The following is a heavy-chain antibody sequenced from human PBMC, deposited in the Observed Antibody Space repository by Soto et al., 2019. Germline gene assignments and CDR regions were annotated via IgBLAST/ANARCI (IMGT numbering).Heavy chain of an antibody. CDR2: ISGSGGST. CDR1: GFTFSSYA. CDR3: AKVLYSGYDTYFDY. D-gene: IGHD5-12*01. V-gene: IGHV3-23*01. Sequence: PGGSLRLSCAASGFTFSSYAMSWVRQAPGKGLEWVSAISGSGGSTYYADSVKGRFTISRDNSKNTLYLQTNSLRAEDTAVYYCAKVLYSGYDTYFDYWGQGTLVTVSS. J-gene: IGHJ4*02.